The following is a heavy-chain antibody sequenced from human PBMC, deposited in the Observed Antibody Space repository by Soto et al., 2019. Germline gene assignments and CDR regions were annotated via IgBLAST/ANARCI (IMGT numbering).Heavy chain of an antibody. CDR2: VDSDGSDT. CDR1: GFTFKNFG. V-gene: IGHV3-74*01. CDR3: ARGGFDHAFDI. D-gene: IGHD3-9*01. Sequence: EVQLVESGGDLVQPGESLRLSCAVSGFTFKNFGMHWVRQAPGKGLVWVSRVDSDGSDTIYADSVKGRFTVSRDNAKNTLFSQLNSLRVDDTAVYYCARGGFDHAFDIWGQGTMVTVSS. J-gene: IGHJ3*02.